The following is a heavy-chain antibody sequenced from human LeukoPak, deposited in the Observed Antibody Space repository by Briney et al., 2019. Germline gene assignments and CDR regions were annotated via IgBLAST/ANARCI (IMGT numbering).Heavy chain of an antibody. V-gene: IGHV1-46*01. CDR3: AREDCSSTSCYMGGYYGMDV. CDR2: INPSGGTT. J-gene: IGHJ6*01. CDR1: GYTFTRYY. Sequence: ASVKVSCKASGYTFTRYYMHWVRQAPGQGLEWMGIINPSGGTTSYPRKFQGRVTMTRDTSTSTVYMELSRLRSEDTPVYYCAREDCSSTSCYMGGYYGMDVWGQGTTVTVSS. D-gene: IGHD2-2*02.